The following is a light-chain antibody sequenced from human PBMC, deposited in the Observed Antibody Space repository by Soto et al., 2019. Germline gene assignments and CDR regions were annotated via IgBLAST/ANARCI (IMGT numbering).Light chain of an antibody. CDR1: QDIKNY. CDR3: QQYDSLPPT. J-gene: IGKJ4*01. Sequence: DIQMTQSPSSLSAFVGDSITITCQASQDIKNYLNWYQHKPGKAPTLLIYDAFKSDTGVPSRFSGSGSGTEFTFTINNLQPDDLATYLCQQYDSLPPTCGGGTRV. V-gene: IGKV1-33*01. CDR2: DAF.